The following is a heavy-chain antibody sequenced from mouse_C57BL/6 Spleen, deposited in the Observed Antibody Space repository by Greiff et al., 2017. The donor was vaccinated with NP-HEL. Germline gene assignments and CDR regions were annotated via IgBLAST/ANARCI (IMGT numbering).Heavy chain of an antibody. CDR3: ARQAGVRYLYYYAMDD. CDR2: FYPGSGSI. V-gene: IGHV1-62-2*01. Sequence: QVQLQQSGAELVKPGASVKLSCKASGYTFTEYTIHWVKQRSGQGLEWIGWFYPGSGSIKYNEKFKDKATLTADKSSSTVYMELSRLTSEDSAVYFCARQAGVRYLYYYAMDDWGQGTSVTVSS. D-gene: IGHD1-1*01. J-gene: IGHJ4*01. CDR1: GYTFTEYT.